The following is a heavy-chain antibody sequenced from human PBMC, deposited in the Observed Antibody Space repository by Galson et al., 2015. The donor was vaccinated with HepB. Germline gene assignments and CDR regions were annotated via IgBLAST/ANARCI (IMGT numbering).Heavy chain of an antibody. D-gene: IGHD3-3*01. CDR2: MNPNSGNT. J-gene: IGHJ6*03. V-gene: IGHV1-8*01. CDR3: ARSRYDFWSGYYLTTRGYYMDV. Sequence: SVKVSCKASGYTFTSYDINWVRQATGQGLEWMGWMNPNSGNTGYAQKFQGRVTMTRNTSISTAYMELSSLRSEDTAVYYCARSRYDFWSGYYLTTRGYYMDVWGKGTTVTVSS. CDR1: GYTFTSYD.